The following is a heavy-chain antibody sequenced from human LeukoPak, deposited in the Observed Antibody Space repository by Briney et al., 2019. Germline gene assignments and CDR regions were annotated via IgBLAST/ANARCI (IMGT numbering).Heavy chain of an antibody. V-gene: IGHV1-18*01. D-gene: IGHD1-26*01. CDR1: VYTFTSYG. CDR3: AKNGSGSYLDDY. Sequence: ASVKVSCKASVYTFTSYGISWVRQAPGQALEWMGWNSAYNGNTNYAQKLQGRVTMTTDTSTSTAYMELRSLRSDDTAVYYCAKNGSGSYLDDYWGQGTLVTVSS. CDR2: NSAYNGNT. J-gene: IGHJ4*02.